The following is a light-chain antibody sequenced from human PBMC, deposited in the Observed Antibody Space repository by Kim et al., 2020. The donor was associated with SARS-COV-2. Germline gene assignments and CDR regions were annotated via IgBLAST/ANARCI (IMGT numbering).Light chain of an antibody. V-gene: IGKV1-12*01. CDR2: TAS. J-gene: IGKJ1*01. CDR1: QSTCSW. Sequence: ASVGERVTTTCGARQSTCSWLAWDQQKREKAPKLPIYTASGLQSGVPSRFSGSGSGTDFTITISSLQPEDTATYYCQQGNIVPPTFGQGTKVDSK. CDR3: QQGNIVPPT.